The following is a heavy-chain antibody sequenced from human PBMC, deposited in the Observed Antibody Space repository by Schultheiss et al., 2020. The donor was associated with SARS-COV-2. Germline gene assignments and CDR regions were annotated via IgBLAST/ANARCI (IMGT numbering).Heavy chain of an antibody. CDR2: IWYDGSNK. V-gene: IGHV3-33*08. CDR1: GFTFSTYT. CDR3: TADIPAILTEYGMDV. J-gene: IGHJ6*02. Sequence: GGSLRLSCAASGFTFSTYTINWVRQAPGKGLEWVAVIWYDGSNKYYADSVKGRFTISRDNSKNTLYLQMNSLKAEDTAVYYCTADIPAILTEYGMDVWGQGTTVTVSS. D-gene: IGHD3-9*01.